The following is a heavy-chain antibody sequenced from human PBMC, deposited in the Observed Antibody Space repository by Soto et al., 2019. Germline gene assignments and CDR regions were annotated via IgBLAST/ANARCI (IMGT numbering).Heavy chain of an antibody. J-gene: IGHJ6*02. CDR3: AHDAYDSGYVYGLDV. CDR2: IYWHDDK. Sequence: QITLKESGPTLVKPTQTLTLTCTFSGFSLSTSGVGVGWIRQPPGKALEWLTLIYWHDDKRYSPSQKSRFTLTKHTTTNQVVLTMNNMNPVDTATYYCAHDAYDSGYVYGLDVWDQGTAVTVSS. CDR1: GFSLSTSGVG. D-gene: IGHD5-12*01. V-gene: IGHV2-5*01.